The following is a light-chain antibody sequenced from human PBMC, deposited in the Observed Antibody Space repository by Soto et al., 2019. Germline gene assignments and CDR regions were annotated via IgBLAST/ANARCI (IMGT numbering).Light chain of an antibody. CDR3: QQIYSAPLT. V-gene: IGKV1-39*01. Sequence: DIQMTQSPSSLSASVGDRVTITCRASQSITTYLNWYRQKPGKAPKLLIYAASSLQSGVPSRFSGSGSETEFTLSISSLQPEDFATYFCQQIYSAPLTFDGGTKVEIK. CDR2: AAS. J-gene: IGKJ4*01. CDR1: QSITTY.